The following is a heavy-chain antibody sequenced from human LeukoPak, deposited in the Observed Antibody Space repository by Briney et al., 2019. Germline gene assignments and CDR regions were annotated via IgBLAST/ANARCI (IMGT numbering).Heavy chain of an antibody. CDR1: GGSISSYY. V-gene: IGHV4-59*08. CDR2: INYSGST. J-gene: IGHJ4*02. Sequence: PSETLSLTCTVSGGSISSYYWSWIRQSPGKGLEWIGYINYSGSTNYNPSLKSRVSISLDTSKIQFSLKLSSVTAADTAVYCCARLRCSGGSCYSGYWGQGTLVTVSS. CDR3: ARLRCSGGSCYSGY. D-gene: IGHD2-15*01.